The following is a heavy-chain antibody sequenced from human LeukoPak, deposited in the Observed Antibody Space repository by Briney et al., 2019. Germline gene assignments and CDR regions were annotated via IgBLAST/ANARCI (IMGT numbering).Heavy chain of an antibody. CDR1: GFTFSGFW. Sequence: PGGSLRLSRAVSGFTFSGFWMSWSRQAPGKGLEWVASINSDGSEGYYADVVKGRFTISRDNSKNTLYVQVNSLGTEDTAAYYCAKGSYYDSSGSFYFDYWGQGTLVTVSS. CDR3: AKGSYYDSSGSFYFDY. D-gene: IGHD3-22*01. V-gene: IGHV3-7*03. J-gene: IGHJ4*02. CDR2: INSDGSEG.